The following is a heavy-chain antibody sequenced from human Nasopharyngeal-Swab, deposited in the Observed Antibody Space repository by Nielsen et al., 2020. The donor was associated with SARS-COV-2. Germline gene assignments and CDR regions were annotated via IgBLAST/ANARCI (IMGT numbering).Heavy chain of an antibody. CDR1: GGTFSSYG. CDR3: ARDKRIYFDSSGHLDC. Sequence: SVKVSCKASGGTFSSYGISWVRQAPGQGLEWMGRIIPTAGLANYAQQFQGRVTIAADTSTSTSYMELSSLRSEDTAVYYCARDKRIYFDSSGHLDCWGQGTLVTVSS. CDR2: IIPTAGLA. J-gene: IGHJ4*02. D-gene: IGHD3-22*01. V-gene: IGHV1-69*04.